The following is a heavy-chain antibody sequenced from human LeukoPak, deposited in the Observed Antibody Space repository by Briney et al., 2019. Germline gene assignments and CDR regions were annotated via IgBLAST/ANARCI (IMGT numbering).Heavy chain of an antibody. Sequence: GASVKVSCKASGYTFTGYYMHWVRQAPGQGLEWMGWINPNSGGTNYAQKFQGRVIMTRDTSISTVYMELSRLRSDDTAVYYCAAAVDTDAFDIWGQGTMVTVSS. CDR2: INPNSGGT. V-gene: IGHV1-2*02. CDR1: GYTFTGYY. CDR3: AAAVDTDAFDI. J-gene: IGHJ3*02. D-gene: IGHD2-15*01.